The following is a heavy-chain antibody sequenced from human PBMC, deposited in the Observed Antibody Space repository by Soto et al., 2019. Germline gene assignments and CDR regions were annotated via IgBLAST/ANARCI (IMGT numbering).Heavy chain of an antibody. CDR3: AGLTDIVVVDAFDI. Sequence: QVQLVESGGGVVQPGRSLRLSCAASGFTFSSYGMHWVRQAPGKGLEWVAVISYDGSNKYYADSVKGRFTISRDNSKNTLYLQMNSLRAEDTAVYYCAGLTDIVVVDAFDIWGQGTMVTVSS. D-gene: IGHD2-15*01. CDR2: ISYDGSNK. CDR1: GFTFSSYG. J-gene: IGHJ3*02. V-gene: IGHV3-30*03.